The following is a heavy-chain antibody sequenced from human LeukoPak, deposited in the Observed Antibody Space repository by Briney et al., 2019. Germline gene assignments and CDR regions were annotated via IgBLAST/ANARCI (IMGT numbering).Heavy chain of an antibody. J-gene: IGHJ4*02. Sequence: GGSLRLSCAASGFTFSGSAMYWVRQASGKGLEWVGRIRSKANSYATAYAASVKGRFTISRDDSKNTAYLQMNSLKTEDTAVYYCTIPSSWPDWGQGTLVTVSS. CDR1: GFTFSGSA. D-gene: IGHD6-13*01. V-gene: IGHV3-73*01. CDR2: IRSKANSYAT. CDR3: TIPSSWPD.